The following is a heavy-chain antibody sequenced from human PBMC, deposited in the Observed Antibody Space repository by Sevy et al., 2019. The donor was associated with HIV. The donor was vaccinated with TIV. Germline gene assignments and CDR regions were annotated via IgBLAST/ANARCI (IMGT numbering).Heavy chain of an antibody. D-gene: IGHD3-16*01. J-gene: IGHJ4*02. V-gene: IGHV3-7*03. CDR1: GLTFSNYW. Sequence: GGSLRLSCTDSGLTFSNYWMHWVRQAPGKGLEWVASIKKDGSQKDYVDSVKGRVIISRDNAKSSVYLQMNSLRDEDAAVYYCFGGTNWVKAFLVTVSS. CDR2: IKKDGSQK. CDR3: FGGTN.